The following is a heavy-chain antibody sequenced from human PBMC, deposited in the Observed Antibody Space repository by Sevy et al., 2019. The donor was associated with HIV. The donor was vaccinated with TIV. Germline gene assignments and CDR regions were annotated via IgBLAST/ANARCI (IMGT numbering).Heavy chain of an antibody. CDR3: VRGDLLRTPGSPFDY. CDR2: IYYSGST. CDR1: GGSISSYY. J-gene: IGHJ4*02. V-gene: IGHV4-59*01. D-gene: IGHD1-26*01. Sequence: SETLSLTCTVSGGSISSYYWSWIRQPPGKGLEWIGYIYYSGSTNYNPSLKSRVTISVDTSKNQFSLKLSSVTAADTAVYYCVRGDLLRTPGSPFDYWGQGTLVTVSS.